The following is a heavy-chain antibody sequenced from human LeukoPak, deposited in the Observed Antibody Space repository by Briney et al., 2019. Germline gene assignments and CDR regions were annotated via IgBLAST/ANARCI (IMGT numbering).Heavy chain of an antibody. D-gene: IGHD3-10*01. CDR3: AKDTWLGELLSYYFDY. J-gene: IGHJ4*02. CDR1: GFSISSTYC. Sequence: SETLSLTCTVSGFSISSTYCWGWIRQPPGKGLEWIASVCHSGSTYYNPSLKSHVTISVDTSKNQFSLRLSSVTAADTAVYYCAKDTWLGELLSYYFDYWGQGTLVTVSS. V-gene: IGHV4-38-2*02. CDR2: VCHSGST.